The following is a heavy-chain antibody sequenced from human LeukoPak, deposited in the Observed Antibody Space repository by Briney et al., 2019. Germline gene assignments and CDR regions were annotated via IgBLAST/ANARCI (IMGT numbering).Heavy chain of an antibody. CDR3: ARDLNSIVVVTAYM. V-gene: IGHV3-21*01. J-gene: IGHJ4*02. D-gene: IGHD2-21*02. Sequence: SGGSLRLSCAASGFTFSSYNMNWVRQAPGKGLEWVSSISSSSSYIYYADSVKGRFTISRDNSKNTLYLQMNSLRAEDTAVYYCARDLNSIVVVTAYMWGQGTLVTVSS. CDR2: ISSSSSYI. CDR1: GFTFSSYN.